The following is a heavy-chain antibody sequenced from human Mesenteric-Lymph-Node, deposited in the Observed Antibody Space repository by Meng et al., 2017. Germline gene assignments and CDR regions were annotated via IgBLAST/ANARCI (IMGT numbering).Heavy chain of an antibody. CDR2: IYPGDSDT. D-gene: IGHD6-13*01. J-gene: IGHJ6*02. CDR1: GYSFTSYW. V-gene: IGHV5-51*01. Sequence: KVSCKGSGYSFTSYWIVWLRQMPGKGLEWMGIIYPGDSDTRYSPSFQGQVTISADKSLSTAYLQWSSLKASDTALYYCARLGGSSWYNGMDVWGQGTTVTVSS. CDR3: ARLGGSSWYNGMDV.